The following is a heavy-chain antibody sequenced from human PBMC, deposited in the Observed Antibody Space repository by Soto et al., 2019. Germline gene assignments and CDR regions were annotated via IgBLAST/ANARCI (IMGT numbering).Heavy chain of an antibody. V-gene: IGHV4-39*01. J-gene: IGHJ5*02. CDR2: IYYSGST. CDR1: GGSISSSSYY. D-gene: IGHD3-10*01. Sequence: SETLSLTCTVSGGSISSSSYYWGWIRQPPGKGLEWIGSIYYSGSTYYNPSLKSRVTISVDTSKNQFSLKLSSVTAADTAVYYCARPRGYYGSGAYNWFDPWGQGTLVTVSS. CDR3: ARPRGYYGSGAYNWFDP.